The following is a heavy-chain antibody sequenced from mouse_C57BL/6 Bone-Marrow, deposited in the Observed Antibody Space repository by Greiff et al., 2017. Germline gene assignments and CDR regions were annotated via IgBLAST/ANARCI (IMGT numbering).Heavy chain of an antibody. CDR1: GFTFSSYA. Sequence: DVQLQESGGGLVKPGGSLKLSCAASGFTFSSYAMSWVRQTPEKRLEWVATISDGGSYTYYPDNVKGRFTISRDNAKNNLYLQMSHLKSEDTAMYYCARGSPFTTVVYFDYWGQGTTLTVSS. CDR2: ISDGGSYT. J-gene: IGHJ2*01. CDR3: ARGSPFTTVVYFDY. V-gene: IGHV5-4*01. D-gene: IGHD1-1*01.